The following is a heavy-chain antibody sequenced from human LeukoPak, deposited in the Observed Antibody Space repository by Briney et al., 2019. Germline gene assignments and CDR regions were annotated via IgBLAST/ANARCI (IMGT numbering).Heavy chain of an antibody. CDR1: GFTFSSYW. CDR3: ARGRIARFLIALTYHYGMDV. Sequence: GGSLRLSCAASGFTFSSYWMSWVRQAPGKGLEWVANIKQDGSEKYYVDSVEGRFTISRDNAKNSLYLQMNSLRAEDTAVYYCARGRIARFLIALTYHYGMDVWGQGTTVTVSS. D-gene: IGHD2-15*01. V-gene: IGHV3-7*01. CDR2: IKQDGSEK. J-gene: IGHJ6*02.